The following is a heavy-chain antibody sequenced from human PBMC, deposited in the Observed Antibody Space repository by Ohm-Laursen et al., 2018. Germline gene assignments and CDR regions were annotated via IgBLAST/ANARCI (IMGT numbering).Heavy chain of an antibody. V-gene: IGHV4-34*01. Sequence: GTLSLTCAVYGGSFSGYYWSWIRQPPGKGLEWIGSIYYSGTTFYNPSLKSRVTISVDTSKNQFSLKLTSVTAADTAMYYCARERPEGYSSGWPDYWGQGTLVTVSS. CDR2: IYYSGTT. D-gene: IGHD6-19*01. J-gene: IGHJ4*02. CDR1: GGSFSGYY. CDR3: ARERPEGYSSGWPDY.